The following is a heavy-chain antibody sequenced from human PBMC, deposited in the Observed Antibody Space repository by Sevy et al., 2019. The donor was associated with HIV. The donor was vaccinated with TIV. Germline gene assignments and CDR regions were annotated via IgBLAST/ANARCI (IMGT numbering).Heavy chain of an antibody. J-gene: IGHJ4*02. D-gene: IGHD6-13*01. V-gene: IGHV1-18*01. CDR2: ISGHSGNT. Sequence: ASVKVSCKASGYRFTNYGISWVRQAPGQGLEWMGWISGHSGNTKLAQRFQGRVTMTTDTSTSTAYMELRSLRPDDTAVYYCARVSDSSSWHPLVYWGQGTLVTVSS. CDR3: ARVSDSSSWHPLVY. CDR1: GYRFTNYG.